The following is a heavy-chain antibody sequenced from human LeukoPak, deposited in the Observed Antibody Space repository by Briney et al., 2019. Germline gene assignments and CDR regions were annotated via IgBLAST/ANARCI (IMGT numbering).Heavy chain of an antibody. CDR2: MSGSGGST. CDR3: AKGHKLEWLLSTNFDY. V-gene: IGHV3-23*01. Sequence: PGGSLRLSCAASGFTFSSYAMSWVRQAPGKGLEWVSAMSGSGGSTYYADSVKGRFTISRDNSKNTLYLQMNSLRAEDTAVYYCAKGHKLEWLLSTNFDYWGQGTLVTVSS. CDR1: GFTFSSYA. D-gene: IGHD3-3*01. J-gene: IGHJ4*02.